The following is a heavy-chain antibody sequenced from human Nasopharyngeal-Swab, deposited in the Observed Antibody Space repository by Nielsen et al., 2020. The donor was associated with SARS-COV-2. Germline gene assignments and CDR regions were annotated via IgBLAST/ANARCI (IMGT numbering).Heavy chain of an antibody. CDR2: ISAYNGNT. Sequence: ASVKVSCKASGYTFTSYGISWVRQAPGQGLEWMGWISAYNGNTNYAQKLQGRVTMTTDTSTSTAYMELRSLRSDDTAVYHCVSFELGRANAFDIWGQGTMVTVSS. V-gene: IGHV1-18*01. J-gene: IGHJ3*02. CDR3: VSFELGRANAFDI. CDR1: GYTFTSYG. D-gene: IGHD7-27*01.